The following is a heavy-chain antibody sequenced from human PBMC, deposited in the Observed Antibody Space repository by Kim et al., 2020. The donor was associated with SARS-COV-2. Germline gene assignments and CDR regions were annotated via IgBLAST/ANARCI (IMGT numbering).Heavy chain of an antibody. CDR1: GYTFTSYD. D-gene: IGHD3-9*01. CDR3: ARDSTTYYDILTGSNWFDP. CDR2: MNPNSGNT. V-gene: IGHV1-8*01. Sequence: ASVKVSCKASGYTFTSYDINWVRQATGQGLEWMGWMNPNSGNTGYAQKFQGRVTMTRNTSISTAYMELSSLRSEDTAVYYCARDSTTYYDILTGSNWFDPWGQGTLVTVSS. J-gene: IGHJ5*02.